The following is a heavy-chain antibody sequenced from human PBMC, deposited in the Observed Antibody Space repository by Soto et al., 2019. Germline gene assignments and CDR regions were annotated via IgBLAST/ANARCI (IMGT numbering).Heavy chain of an antibody. CDR2: IRSSADGGTT. V-gene: IGHV3-15*01. Sequence: EVRLVESGGGSVKPGGSLRLSCAASGFPFIDAWMTWVRQAPGKGLQWIGRIRSSADGGTTDLAAPVRGRFSISRDDSQDTLYLHMNSLEIHDTAVYFCSTALRRDSALGAYWGQGTLVSVSS. D-gene: IGHD3-16*01. J-gene: IGHJ4*02. CDR3: STALRRDSALGAY. CDR1: GFPFIDAW.